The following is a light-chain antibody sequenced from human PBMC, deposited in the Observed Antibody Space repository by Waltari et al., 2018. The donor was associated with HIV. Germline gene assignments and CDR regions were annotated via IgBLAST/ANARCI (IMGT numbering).Light chain of an antibody. V-gene: IGLV3-21*02. CDR3: QVWDSSSDVV. Sequence: SYVLTQPPSVSVAPGQTARMTCGGNNIGSKRLHWYQQKPGQAPVLVVYDDRDRPSGIPERFSGSNSGNTATLTISRVEAGDEADYYCQVWDSSSDVVFGGGTKLTVL. J-gene: IGLJ2*01. CDR2: DDR. CDR1: NIGSKR.